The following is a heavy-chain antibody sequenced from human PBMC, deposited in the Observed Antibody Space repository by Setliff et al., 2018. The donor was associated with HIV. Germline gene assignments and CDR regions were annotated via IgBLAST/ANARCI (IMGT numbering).Heavy chain of an antibody. J-gene: IGHJ4*02. CDR2: VSHSGST. CDR3: ARMRGRAVLSYYFDH. Sequence: SETLSLTCNVSSGSISYYYWSWVRQPPGRGLEWIGYVSHSGSTSYNPSLNSRVTMSVDTSRDQFSLKVRSVTAADTAVYYCARMRGRAVLSYYFDHWGQGRLVTSPQ. D-gene: IGHD6-19*01. V-gene: IGHV4-59*01. CDR1: SGSISYYY.